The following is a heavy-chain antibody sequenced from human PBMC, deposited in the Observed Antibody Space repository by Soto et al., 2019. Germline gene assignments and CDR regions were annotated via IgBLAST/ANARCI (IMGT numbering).Heavy chain of an antibody. V-gene: IGHV4-39*07. CDR3: VREDDGGDRDYYGLDV. J-gene: IGHJ6*02. Sequence: PSETLSLTCTVSGGSISSSSNHWGWIRQPPGKGLEWIGNIYYSENTYYNPSLKSRVTMSVDTSKNVFSLNLSSVTAADTAVYFCVREDDGGDRDYYGLDVWGQGTTVTVSS. D-gene: IGHD2-21*02. CDR2: IYYSENT. CDR1: GGSISSSSNH.